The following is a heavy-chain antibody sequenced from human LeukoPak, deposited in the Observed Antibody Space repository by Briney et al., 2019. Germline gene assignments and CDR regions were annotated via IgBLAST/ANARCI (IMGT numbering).Heavy chain of an antibody. CDR3: ARDRLGAASVAFDI. CDR1: GGSISSSSYY. V-gene: IGHV4-61*01. Sequence: SETLSLTCSVSGGSISSSSYYWGWIRQPPGEGLEWIGYIYYSGSTNYSPSLKSRVTMSVDTSKNQFSLKLNSVTAADTAVYYCARDRLGAASVAFDIWGQGTMVTVSS. CDR2: IYYSGST. D-gene: IGHD6-13*01. J-gene: IGHJ3*02.